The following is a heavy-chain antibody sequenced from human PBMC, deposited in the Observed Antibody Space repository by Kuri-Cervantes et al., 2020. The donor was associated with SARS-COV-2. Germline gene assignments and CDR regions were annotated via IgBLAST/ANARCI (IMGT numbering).Heavy chain of an antibody. CDR3: ASRRDAAAGGLYYYYYMDV. CDR1: GFTFSSYA. CDR2: ISGSGGST. D-gene: IGHD6-13*01. J-gene: IGHJ6*03. Sequence: GGSLRLSCAASGFTFSSYAMSWVRQAPGKGLEWVSAISGSGGSTYYADSVKGRFTISRDNSKNTLYLQMNSLRAEDTAVYYCASRRDAAAGGLYYYYYMDVWGKGTTVTVSS. V-gene: IGHV3-23*01.